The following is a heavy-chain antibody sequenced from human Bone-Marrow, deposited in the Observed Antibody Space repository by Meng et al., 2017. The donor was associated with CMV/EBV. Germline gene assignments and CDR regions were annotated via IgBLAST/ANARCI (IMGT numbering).Heavy chain of an antibody. CDR1: GGTFSSYT. Sequence: SVKVSCKASGGTFSSYTNSWVRQAPGQGLEWMGRIIPILGIANYAQKFQGRVTITADKSTSTAYMELSSLRSEDTAVYYCARPRVPWDYYYGMDVWGQGTTVTVSS. D-gene: IGHD3-10*01. J-gene: IGHJ6*02. CDR3: ARPRVPWDYYYGMDV. CDR2: IIPILGIA. V-gene: IGHV1-69*02.